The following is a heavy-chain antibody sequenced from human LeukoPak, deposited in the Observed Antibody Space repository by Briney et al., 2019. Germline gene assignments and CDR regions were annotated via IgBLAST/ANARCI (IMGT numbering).Heavy chain of an antibody. CDR3: ARAKYYYDSSGYYAPGFDY. CDR2: INSDGSST. V-gene: IGHV3-74*01. J-gene: IGHJ4*02. Sequence: GGSLRLSCAASGFTFSSYWMHWVRQAPGKGLVWVSRINSDGSSTSYADSVKGRFTISRDNAKSTLYLQMNSLRAEDTAVYYCARAKYYYDSSGYYAPGFDYWGQGTLVTVSS. CDR1: GFTFSSYW. D-gene: IGHD3-22*01.